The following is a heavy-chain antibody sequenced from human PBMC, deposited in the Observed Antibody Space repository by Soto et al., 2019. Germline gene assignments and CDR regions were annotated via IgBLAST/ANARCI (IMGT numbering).Heavy chain of an antibody. CDR3: VEGWNDF. CDR1: GFMFSSAW. CDR2: IKSKGDGGAR. Sequence: EVQMVQSGGDLVKPGGSLRLSCVTSGFMFSSAWMSWVRQAPGKGLEWVARIKSKGDGGARDYAAPVKDRFTISRDDSKNTVYLQMNSLRAEDTAVYYCVEGWNDFWGQGTLVTVSS. D-gene: IGHD1-1*01. J-gene: IGHJ4*02. V-gene: IGHV3-15*01.